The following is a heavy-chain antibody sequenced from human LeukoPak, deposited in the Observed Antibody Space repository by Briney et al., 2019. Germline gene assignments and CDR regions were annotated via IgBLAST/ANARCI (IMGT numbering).Heavy chain of an antibody. CDR3: AKVTGSGSYLADAFDI. Sequence: PGRSLRLSCAASGFTFSSYGMHWVRQAPGKGLEWVAVISYDGSNKYYADSVKGRFTISRDNSKNTLYLQMKSLRAEDTAVYYCAKVTGSGSYLADAFDIWGHGTVVSVSS. CDR1: GFTFSSYG. CDR2: ISYDGSNK. D-gene: IGHD3-10*01. J-gene: IGHJ3*02. V-gene: IGHV3-30*18.